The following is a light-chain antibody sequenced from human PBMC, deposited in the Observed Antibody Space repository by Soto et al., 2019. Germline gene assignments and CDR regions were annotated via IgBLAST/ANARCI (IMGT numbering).Light chain of an antibody. CDR3: QNFDSAPQT. CDR1: QGIRHY. J-gene: IGKJ1*01. V-gene: IGKV1-27*01. CDR2: EAS. Sequence: DIQMTHSPSALSASVLYIVTITFRASQGIRHYLALYQQKPGKVPKLLIYEASNLQSGVPSRFRGGGSGTEFTLTISSLQPEDVATYYCQNFDSAPQTFGQGTKVDIK.